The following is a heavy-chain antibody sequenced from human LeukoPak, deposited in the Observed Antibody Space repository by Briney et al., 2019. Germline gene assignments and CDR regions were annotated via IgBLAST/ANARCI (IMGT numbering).Heavy chain of an antibody. CDR1: GFTFSSYS. D-gene: IGHD3-22*01. J-gene: IGHJ5*02. CDR3: AKEAGYDSSGYTNWFDP. Sequence: GGSLRLSCAASGFTFSSYSMNWVRQAPGKGLEWVSAISGSGGSTYYADSVKGRFTISRDNSKNTLYLQMNSLRAEDTAVYYCAKEAGYDSSGYTNWFDPWGQGTLVTVSS. CDR2: ISGSGGST. V-gene: IGHV3-23*01.